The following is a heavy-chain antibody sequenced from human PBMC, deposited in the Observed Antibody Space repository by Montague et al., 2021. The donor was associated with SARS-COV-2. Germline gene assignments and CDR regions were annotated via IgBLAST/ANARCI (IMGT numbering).Heavy chain of an antibody. D-gene: IGHD2-15*01. CDR1: GGSISSSSYY. V-gene: IGHV4-39*01. CDR3: ARSTYCSGGSCERALLNY. CDR2: IYYSGST. J-gene: IGHJ4*02. Sequence: SETLSLTCTVSGGSISSSSYYWGWIRRPPGKGLEWIGSIYYSGSTYYNPSLKSRVTISVDTSKSQFSLKLSSVTAADTAVYYCARSTYCSGGSCERALLNYWGQGTLVTVPS.